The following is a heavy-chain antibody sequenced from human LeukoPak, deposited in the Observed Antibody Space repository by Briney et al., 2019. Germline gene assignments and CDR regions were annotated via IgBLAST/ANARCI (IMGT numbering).Heavy chain of an antibody. Sequence: SETLSLTCTVSGGSISSYYWSWIRQPPGKGLEWIGYIYYSGSTNYNPSLKSRVTISVATSKKQFSLKLSSVTAADTAVYYCARGYGDPDYWGQGTLVTVSS. V-gene: IGHV4-59*01. J-gene: IGHJ4*02. CDR3: ARGYGDPDY. D-gene: IGHD4-17*01. CDR2: IYYSGST. CDR1: GGSISSYY.